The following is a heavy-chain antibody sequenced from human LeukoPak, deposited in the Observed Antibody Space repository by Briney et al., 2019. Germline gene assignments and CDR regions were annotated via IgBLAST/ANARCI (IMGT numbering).Heavy chain of an antibody. V-gene: IGHV3-15*05. J-gene: IGHJ4*02. D-gene: IGHD1-1*01. CDR1: GFSFSKAW. CDR2: IKKEADGGTT. CDR3: ATGNGGYYDF. Sequence: SGGSLRLSCEASGFSFSKAWMTWVRQSPGKGLEWVGRIKKEADGGTTDYTDPVKGRFTMSRDDSKKTLYLQMDSLRLEDTAIYYCATGNGGYYDFWGQGTPVTVSS.